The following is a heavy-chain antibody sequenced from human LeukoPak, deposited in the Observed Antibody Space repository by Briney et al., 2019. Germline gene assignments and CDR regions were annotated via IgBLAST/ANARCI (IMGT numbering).Heavy chain of an antibody. Sequence: GRSLRLSCAASGFTFSSYAMHWVRRAPGKGLEWVAVISYDGSNKYYADSVKGRFTISRDNSKNTLYLQMNSLRAEDTAVYYCARDLVLLWFGARSDSFDYWGQGTLVTVSS. CDR2: ISYDGSNK. D-gene: IGHD3-10*01. J-gene: IGHJ4*02. CDR3: ARDLVLLWFGARSDSFDY. CDR1: GFTFSSYA. V-gene: IGHV3-30-3*01.